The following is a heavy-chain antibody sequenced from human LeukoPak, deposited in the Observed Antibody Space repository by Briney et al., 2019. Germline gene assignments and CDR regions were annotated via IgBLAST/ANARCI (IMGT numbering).Heavy chain of an antibody. Sequence: SETLSLTCTVSGCSISSGDYYWSWIRQPPGKGLEWIGYIYYSGSTYYNPSLKSRVTISVDTSKNQFSLKLSSVTAADTAVYYCARGEGDIDFWSGYQYYFDYGGQGTLVTVSS. D-gene: IGHD3-3*01. CDR1: GCSISSGDYY. CDR3: ARGEGDIDFWSGYQYYFDY. J-gene: IGHJ4*02. V-gene: IGHV4-30-4*08. CDR2: IYYSGST.